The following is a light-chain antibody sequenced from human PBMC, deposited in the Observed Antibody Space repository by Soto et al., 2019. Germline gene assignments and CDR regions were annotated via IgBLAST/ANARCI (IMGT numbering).Light chain of an antibody. CDR2: DVS. CDR1: SSDIGAYNS. V-gene: IGLV2-14*01. J-gene: IGLJ2*01. CDR3: ASYTSARIRV. Sequence: QSVLTQPASVSASPGQSITISCTGTSSDIGAYNSVSWYQQHPGKAPQLMIYDVSYRPSGISSRFSGSKSGNTASLTISGLQADDDADYYCASYTSARIRVFGGGTKVTDL.